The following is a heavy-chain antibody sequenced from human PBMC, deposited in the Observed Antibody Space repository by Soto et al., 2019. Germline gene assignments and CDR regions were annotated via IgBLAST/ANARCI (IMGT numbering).Heavy chain of an antibody. CDR1: GFTFSSYA. J-gene: IGHJ4*02. V-gene: IGHV3-64*01. CDR2: ISSNGGST. Sequence: EVQLVESGGGLVQPGGSLRLSCAASGFTFSSYAMHWVRQAPGKGLEYVLAISSNGGSTYYANSVKGRFTISRDNSKNTLYLQMGSLRAEDMAVYYCAREYCSGGSCYSFHVHQYYFDYWGQGTLVTVSS. CDR3: AREYCSGGSCYSFHVHQYYFDY. D-gene: IGHD2-15*01.